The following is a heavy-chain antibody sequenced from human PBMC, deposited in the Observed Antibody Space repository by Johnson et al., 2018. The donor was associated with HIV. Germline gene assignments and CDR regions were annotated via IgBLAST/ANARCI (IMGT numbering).Heavy chain of an antibody. J-gene: IGHJ3*02. Sequence: MLLVESGGGLVQPGGSLRLSCAASGIIVTGNFMSWVRQAPGKGLVWVSRINSDGSSTSYADSVKGRFTISRDNAKNTLYLQMNSLRAEDTAVYYCARGLHTGYCSGGSCYGARAFDIWGQGTMVTVSS. CDR2: INSDGSST. CDR3: ARGLHTGYCSGGSCYGARAFDI. D-gene: IGHD2-15*01. CDR1: GIIVTGNF. V-gene: IGHV3-74*02.